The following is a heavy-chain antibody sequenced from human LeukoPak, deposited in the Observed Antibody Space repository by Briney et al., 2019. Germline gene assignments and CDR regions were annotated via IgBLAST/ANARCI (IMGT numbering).Heavy chain of an antibody. D-gene: IGHD1-26*01. CDR3: ASQSLWGPDTVGGSWFDP. J-gene: IGHJ5*02. CDR1: GGSISSYY. Sequence: SETLSLTCTVSGGSISSYYWSWIRQPPGKGLEWIGYIYYSGSTNYNPSLKSRVTISVDTSKNQFSLKLSSVTAADTAVYYCASQSLWGPDTVGGSWFDPWGQGTLVTVSS. CDR2: IYYSGST. V-gene: IGHV4-59*01.